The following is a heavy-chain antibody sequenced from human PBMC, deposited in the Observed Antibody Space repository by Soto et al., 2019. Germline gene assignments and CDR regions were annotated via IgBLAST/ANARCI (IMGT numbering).Heavy chain of an antibody. D-gene: IGHD6-19*01. CDR1: GFTFSSYA. J-gene: IGHJ4*02. CDR2: ISGSGGST. V-gene: IGHV3-23*01. CDR3: AKKHRPLDQWLVCYCDY. Sequence: EVQLLESGGGLVQPGGSLRLSCAASGFTFSSYAMSWVRQAPGKGLEWVSAISGSGGSTYYADSVKGRLTISRDNSKNSLYLQMNGLRAEDTAVYYCAKKHRPLDQWLVCYCDYWGQGTLVTV.